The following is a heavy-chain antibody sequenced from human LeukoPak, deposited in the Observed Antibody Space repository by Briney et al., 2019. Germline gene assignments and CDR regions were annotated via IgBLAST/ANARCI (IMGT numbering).Heavy chain of an antibody. V-gene: IGHV3-23*01. J-gene: IGHJ4*02. CDR1: GFTFSSYA. Sequence: PGGSLRLSCAASGFTFSSYAMSWXRQAPGKGLEWXSTFSGTTSTYYADSVKGRVTISRDNSKNTLYLQMNSLRAEDTAVYYCAKLKQWQPQRYYFEYWGQGALVTVAS. D-gene: IGHD6-19*01. CDR3: AKLKQWQPQRYYFEY. CDR2: FSGTTST.